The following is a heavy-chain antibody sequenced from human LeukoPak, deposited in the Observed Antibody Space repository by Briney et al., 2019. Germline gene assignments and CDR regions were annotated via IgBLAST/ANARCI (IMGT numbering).Heavy chain of an antibody. J-gene: IGHJ3*02. Sequence: SETLSLTCTVSGGSISSYYWSWIRQPPGKGLGWIGYIYYSGSTNYNPSLKSRVTISVDTSKNQFSLKLSSVTAADTAVYYCARQNYGDAFDIWGQGTMVTVSS. D-gene: IGHD3-16*01. CDR1: GGSISSYY. CDR3: ARQNYGDAFDI. V-gene: IGHV4-59*01. CDR2: IYYSGST.